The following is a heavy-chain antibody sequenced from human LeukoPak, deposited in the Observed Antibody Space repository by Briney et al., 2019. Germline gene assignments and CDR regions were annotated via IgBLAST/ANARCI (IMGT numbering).Heavy chain of an antibody. CDR3: ASGNYYDSSGYYYTIDY. V-gene: IGHV4-61*05. CDR2: IYYSGST. Sequence: SETLSLTCTVSGGSISSSSYYWGWIRQPPGKGLEWIGYIYYSGSTNYNPSLKSRVTISVDTSKNQFSLKLSSVTAADTAVYYCASGNYYDSSGYYYTIDYWGQGTLVTVSS. J-gene: IGHJ4*02. D-gene: IGHD3-22*01. CDR1: GGSISSSSYY.